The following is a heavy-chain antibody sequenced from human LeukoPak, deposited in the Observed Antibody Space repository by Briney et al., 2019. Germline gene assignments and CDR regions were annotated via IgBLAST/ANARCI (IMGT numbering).Heavy chain of an antibody. Sequence: PSETLSLTCTVSGGSISSSSYYWGWIRQPPGKGLEWIGSIYYSGSTYYNPSLKSRVTISVDTSKNQFSLKLSSVTAADTAVYYCARDGIRQQLVHTPWGQGTLVTVSS. D-gene: IGHD6-6*01. CDR1: GGSISSSSYY. V-gene: IGHV4-39*02. CDR3: ARDGIRQQLVHTP. CDR2: IYYSGST. J-gene: IGHJ5*02.